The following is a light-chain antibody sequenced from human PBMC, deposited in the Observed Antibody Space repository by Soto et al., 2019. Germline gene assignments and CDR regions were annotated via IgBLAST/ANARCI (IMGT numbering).Light chain of an antibody. CDR3: QQRSDWPLT. CDR1: QSVSSY. CDR2: DAS. Sequence: EIVLTQSPATLSLSPGERATLSCRASQSVSSYLAWYQHKPGQAPRLLIYDASNRATGIPARFSGGGSGTDFTLTISSLEPEDSAVYYCQQRSDWPLTFGGGTKVEIK. J-gene: IGKJ4*01. V-gene: IGKV3-11*01.